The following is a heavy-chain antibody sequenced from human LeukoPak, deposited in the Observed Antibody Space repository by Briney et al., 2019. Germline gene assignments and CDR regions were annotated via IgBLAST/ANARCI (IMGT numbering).Heavy chain of an antibody. CDR3: ARAYGSYYYYGMDV. J-gene: IGHJ6*02. D-gene: IGHD3-10*01. CDR1: GFTLSSYV. CDR2: ISYDGSNK. Sequence: GGSLRLSCAASGFTLSSYVMHWVRQAPGKGLEWVAVISYDGSNKYYADSVKGRFTISRDNSKNTLYLQMNSLRAEDTAVYYCARAYGSYYYYGMDVWGQGTTVTVSS. V-gene: IGHV3-30*03.